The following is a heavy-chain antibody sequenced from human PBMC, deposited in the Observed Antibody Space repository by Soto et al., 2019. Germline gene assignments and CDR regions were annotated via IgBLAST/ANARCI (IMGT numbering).Heavy chain of an antibody. J-gene: IGHJ5*02. CDR1: GGSISSTSYY. V-gene: IGHV4-39*01. CDR3: ARHPLRRWTNWFDP. Sequence: QLQLQESGPGLVKPSETLSLTCTVSGGSISSTSYYWGWIRQPPGKELEWIGNIYYSGNTYYNPSLQSRVTISIDTSKNQFSLKLNSVTAADSAVYYCARHPLRRWTNWFDPWGQGTLVTVSS. CDR2: IYYSGNT.